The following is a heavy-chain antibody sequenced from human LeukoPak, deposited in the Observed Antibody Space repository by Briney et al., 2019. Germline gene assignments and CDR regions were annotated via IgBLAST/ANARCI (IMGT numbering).Heavy chain of an antibody. CDR3: AKDGGYFDWFNPDY. V-gene: IGHV3-30*18. CDR2: ISYDGGNK. Sequence: GGSLRLSCAASGFTFSSYGMHWVRQAPGKGLEWVAVISYDGGNKYYADSVKGRFTISRDNSKNTLYLQMNSLRAEDTAVYYCAKDGGYFDWFNPDYWGQGTLVTVSS. CDR1: GFTFSSYG. J-gene: IGHJ4*02. D-gene: IGHD3-9*01.